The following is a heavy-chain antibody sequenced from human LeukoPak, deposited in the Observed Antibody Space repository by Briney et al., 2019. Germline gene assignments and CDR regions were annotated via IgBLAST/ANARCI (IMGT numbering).Heavy chain of an antibody. V-gene: IGHV3-7*01. CDR1: GFTISNYW. CDR2: IKQDGSGE. J-gene: IGHJ4*02. CDR3: ARDPFDY. Sequence: GGSLRLSCAVSGFTISNYWMSWVRQAPGKGLEWVANIKQDGSGEFYVDSVKGRFTISRDSAKNSLFLQMNSLREEDTAVHYCARDPFDYWGQGTLVTVSS.